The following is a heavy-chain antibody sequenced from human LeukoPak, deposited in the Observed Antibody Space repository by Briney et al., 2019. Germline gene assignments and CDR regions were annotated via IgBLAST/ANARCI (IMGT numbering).Heavy chain of an antibody. CDR1: GGTFSSYA. CDR2: IIPIFGTA. Sequence: SVKVSCKASGGTFSSYAISWVRQAPGQGLEWMGGIIPIFGTANYAQKFQGRVTITADESTSTAYMELSSLRSEDTAVYYCAKDPTSSGWYSEGVYWGQGTLVTVSS. CDR3: AKDPTSSGWYSEGVY. D-gene: IGHD6-19*01. V-gene: IGHV1-69*13. J-gene: IGHJ4*02.